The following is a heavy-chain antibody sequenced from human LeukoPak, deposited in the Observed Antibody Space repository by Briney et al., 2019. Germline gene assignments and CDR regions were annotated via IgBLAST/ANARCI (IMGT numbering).Heavy chain of an antibody. V-gene: IGHV3-74*01. CDR3: AKDLSWNTADR. Sequence: PGGSLRLSCVVSGFTYTDYWMHWFRQAPGKGPVWVSRINPDGTIIDYADSVKDRFSISRDNAKNLLYLQMNGLRADDTAVYYCAKDLSWNTADRWGQGILVTVSS. CDR1: GFTYTDYW. CDR2: INPDGTII. J-gene: IGHJ5*02. D-gene: IGHD5-18*01.